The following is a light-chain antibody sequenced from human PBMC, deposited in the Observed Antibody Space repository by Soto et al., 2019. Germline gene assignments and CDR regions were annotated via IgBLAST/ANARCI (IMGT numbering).Light chain of an antibody. CDR3: MQCRNWPYT. J-gene: IGKJ2*01. CDR2: EVS. V-gene: IGKV2D-29*01. Sequence: DIVMPQTPLSLSVIPGQPASISCKSSQSLLYSDGKTYLYWYLQKPGQPPQLLIYEVSNRFSGVPVRFSGIGSGTDFTQKISRVEAEDVWVYYFMQCRNWPYTFGQGAKV. CDR1: QSLLYSDGKTY.